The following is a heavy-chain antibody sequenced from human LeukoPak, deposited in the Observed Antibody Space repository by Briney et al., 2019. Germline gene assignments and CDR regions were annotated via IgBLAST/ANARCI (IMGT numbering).Heavy chain of an antibody. CDR1: GVSISSYY. V-gene: IGHV4-59*07. J-gene: IGHJ6*03. CDR3: ARWYCSSNTCYHMDV. D-gene: IGHD2-2*01. CDR2: IYYSGSS. Sequence: PSDTLSLTCTVSGVSISSYYWSWIRQPPGGGLEWIGYIYYSGSSSYNPSLKSRVTMSVDTSKNHLSLKLSSVTAADTAVYYCARWYCSSNTCYHMDVWGKGTTVSVSS.